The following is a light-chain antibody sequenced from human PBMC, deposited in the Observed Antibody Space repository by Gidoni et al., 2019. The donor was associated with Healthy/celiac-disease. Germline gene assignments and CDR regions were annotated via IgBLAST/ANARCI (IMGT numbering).Light chain of an antibody. V-gene: IGLV2-23*01. Sequence: QSALTQPASVSGSPGQSITISCTGSTSDVGSYNLVSWYQQHPGKAPKLMIYEGIKRPSGVSNRFSGSKSGNTASLTISGLQAEDEADYYCCSYAVSRRVFGGGTKLTVL. J-gene: IGLJ3*02. CDR2: EGI. CDR1: TSDVGSYNL. CDR3: CSYAVSRRV.